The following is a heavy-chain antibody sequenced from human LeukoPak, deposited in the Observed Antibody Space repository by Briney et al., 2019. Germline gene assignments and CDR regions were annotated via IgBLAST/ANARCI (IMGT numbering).Heavy chain of an antibody. Sequence: PGGSLRLSCAASGFTFTNYAMTWVRQAPGKGLEWVSSISPGYGNTYYADSVKGRFTISRDNSKNTMYLQMNSLRVEDTAVYYCANRGDTMELDHWGQGTPVTVSS. V-gene: IGHV3-23*01. CDR1: GFTFTNYA. J-gene: IGHJ5*02. D-gene: IGHD3-16*01. CDR3: ANRGDTMELDH. CDR2: ISPGYGNT.